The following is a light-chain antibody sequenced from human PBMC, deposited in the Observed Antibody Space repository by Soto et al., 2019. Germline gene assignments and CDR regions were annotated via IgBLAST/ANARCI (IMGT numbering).Light chain of an antibody. CDR2: GAS. V-gene: IGKV3-20*01. J-gene: IGKJ5*01. Sequence: EIVLTQSPGTLSLSPGERATLSCRASQSVSSSYLAWYQQKPGQAPRLLIYGASSRATGTPDRFSGSGSGTDFTLTISRLEPEDFAVYYCQQNSNWPPITFGQGTRLEIK. CDR1: QSVSSSY. CDR3: QQNSNWPPIT.